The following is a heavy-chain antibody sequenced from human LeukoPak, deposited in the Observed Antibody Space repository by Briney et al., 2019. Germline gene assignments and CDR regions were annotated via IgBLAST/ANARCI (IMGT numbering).Heavy chain of an antibody. Sequence: SETLSLTCSASGGSISSYFWSWIRQTPGKGLEWIGYIYYSGSTNYNPSLKSRVTISVDPSKNQFSLKLSSVTAADTAVYYCASEELGIRNFDYWGQGTLVTVSS. V-gene: IGHV4-59*01. CDR3: ASEELGIRNFDY. CDR1: GGSISSYF. D-gene: IGHD7-27*01. J-gene: IGHJ4*02. CDR2: IYYSGST.